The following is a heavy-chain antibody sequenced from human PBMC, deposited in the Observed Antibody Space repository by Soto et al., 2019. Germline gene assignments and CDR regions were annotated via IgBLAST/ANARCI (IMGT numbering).Heavy chain of an antibody. V-gene: IGHV1-2*02. J-gene: IGHJ4*02. CDR1: GNIFTDHY. CDR3: ARDITVSTMGFDY. D-gene: IGHD4-17*01. Sequence: QVQLVQSGTEMKKPGASVKVSCKASGNIFTDHYVHWLRQARGQGLEWKGWINPNSGDTNYAQKFQGRVTMTRDMSISLVYMELTRLTSDDTAVYFCARDITVSTMGFDYWGQGTLVTVSS. CDR2: INPNSGDT.